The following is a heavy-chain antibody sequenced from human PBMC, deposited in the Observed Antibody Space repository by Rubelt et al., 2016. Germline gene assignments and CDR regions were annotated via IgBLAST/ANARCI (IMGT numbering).Heavy chain of an antibody. J-gene: IGHJ4*02. D-gene: IGHD6-19*01. CDR3: ARDTVAALYDY. Sequence: SGSTIYYADSVKGRFTISRDNAKNSLYLQMNSLRAEDTAVYYCARDTVAALYDYWGQGTLVTVSS. CDR2: SGSTI. V-gene: IGHV3-11*01.